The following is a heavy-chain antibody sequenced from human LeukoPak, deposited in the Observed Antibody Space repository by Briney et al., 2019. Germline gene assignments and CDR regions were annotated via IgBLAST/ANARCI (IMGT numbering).Heavy chain of an antibody. CDR2: IYHSGST. CDR1: GYSISSGYY. Sequence: SETLSLTCAVSGYSISSGYYWGWIRQPPGKGLEWIGSIYHSGSTYYNPSLKSRVTISVDTSKNQFSLKLSSVTAADTAVYDCARQQIELGHYFDYWGQGTLVTVSS. J-gene: IGHJ4*02. CDR3: ARQQIELGHYFDY. D-gene: IGHD7-27*01. V-gene: IGHV4-38-2*01.